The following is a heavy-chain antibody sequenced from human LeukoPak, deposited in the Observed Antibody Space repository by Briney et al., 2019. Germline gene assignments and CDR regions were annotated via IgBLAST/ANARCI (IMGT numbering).Heavy chain of an antibody. CDR2: ITGSSSYI. CDR3: AREPCSGSYCIYNYMDV. V-gene: IGHV3-21*01. CDR1: GFTFSTYN. D-gene: IGHD3-10*02. Sequence: GGSLRLSCAASGFTFSTYNMNWVRQAPGKGLEWVSSITGSSSYIYYAGSVKGRFIISRDNAKNSLYLQMNSLRAEDTAVYYCAREPCSGSYCIYNYMDVWGKGTTVTVSS. J-gene: IGHJ6*03.